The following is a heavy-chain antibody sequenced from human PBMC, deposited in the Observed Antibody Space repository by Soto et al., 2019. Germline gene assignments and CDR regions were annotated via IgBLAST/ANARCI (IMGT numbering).Heavy chain of an antibody. J-gene: IGHJ6*02. CDR1: GFTFDNYW. CDR2: IKGDGSET. V-gene: IGHV3-7*05. CDR3: ARDRGSGYHGQDYWVFDV. D-gene: IGHD5-12*01. Sequence: DVHLVESGGTLVQPGGSLRLSCAASGFTFDNYWMTWVRQAPGKGLEWVANIKGDGSETYYVDSMKGRFTISRDNAKESLYLQMNSLRAEDTAVYYCARDRGSGYHGQDYWVFDVWGQGTTVIVSS.